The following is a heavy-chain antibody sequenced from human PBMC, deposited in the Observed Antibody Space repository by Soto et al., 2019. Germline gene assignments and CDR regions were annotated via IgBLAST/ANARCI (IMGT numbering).Heavy chain of an antibody. D-gene: IGHD3-10*01. CDR3: ARQGFGQLHGLVDV. Sequence: SETLSLTCSVSGGSITSHYCSWFRQPPGKGLEWIGYIHPSGSTYYNPSLESRVTMSVDTSKTQFSLKVRFVTAADTALYYCARQGFGQLHGLVDVWGPGTTVTVS. V-gene: IGHV4-4*09. CDR1: GGSITSHY. J-gene: IGHJ6*02. CDR2: IHPSGST.